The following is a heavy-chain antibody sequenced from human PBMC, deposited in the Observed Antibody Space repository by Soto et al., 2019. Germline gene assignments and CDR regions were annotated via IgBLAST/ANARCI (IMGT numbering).Heavy chain of an antibody. CDR1: GFTFSAYW. D-gene: IGHD6-6*01. CDR2: IKQDGSEK. J-gene: IGHJ4*02. CDR3: ARDLYSSSSVFDY. V-gene: IGHV3-7*03. Sequence: EVQLVESGGGLVQPGGSLRLSCAASGFTFSAYWMSWVRKAPGKGLEWVANIKQDGSEKYYVDSVKGQFTISRDNTKNSVYLQMNSFRAEDTAVYYCARDLYSSSSVFDYWGQGTMVAVSS.